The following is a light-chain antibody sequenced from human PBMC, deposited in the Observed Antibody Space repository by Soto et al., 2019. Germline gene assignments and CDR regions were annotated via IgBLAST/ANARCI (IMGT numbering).Light chain of an antibody. CDR1: QNINTY. J-gene: IGKJ3*01. V-gene: IGKV1-39*01. Sequence: IQLTQSPYSLSAAVGDRVTIACRASQNINTYFNWYQQQPGKAPKLLIFDAASLQSGVPSRFSGGGSRTDFTLTITSLQPEDVATYYCQQTSSAPFTFGPGTKVDIK. CDR3: QQTSSAPFT. CDR2: DAA.